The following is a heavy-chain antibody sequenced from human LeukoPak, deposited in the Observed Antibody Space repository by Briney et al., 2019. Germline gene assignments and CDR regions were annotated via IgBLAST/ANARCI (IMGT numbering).Heavy chain of an antibody. CDR3: AREGGHSSGFTLDY. V-gene: IGHV4-39*07. Sequence: SETLSLTCTVSGGSISSSSYYWGWIPQPPGKGRVWFGSIYYSGSTYYNPSLKSRVTISVDTSKNQFSLKLSSVTAADTAVYYCAREGGHSSGFTLDYWGQGTLVTVSS. CDR2: IYYSGST. J-gene: IGHJ4*02. CDR1: GGSISSSSYY. D-gene: IGHD6-19*01.